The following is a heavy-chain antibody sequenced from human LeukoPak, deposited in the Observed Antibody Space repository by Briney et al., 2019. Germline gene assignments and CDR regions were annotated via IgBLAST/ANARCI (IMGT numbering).Heavy chain of an antibody. D-gene: IGHD1-26*01. V-gene: IGHV3-23*01. CDR3: ASSGSYYYYGMDV. J-gene: IGHJ6*02. Sequence: QTGGSLRLSCAASGFTFSSYAMSWVRQAPGKGLEWVSAISGSGGSTYYADSVKGRFTISRDNSKNTLYLQMNSLRAEDTAVYYCASSGSYYYYGMDVWGQGTTVTVSS. CDR2: ISGSGGST. CDR1: GFTFSSYA.